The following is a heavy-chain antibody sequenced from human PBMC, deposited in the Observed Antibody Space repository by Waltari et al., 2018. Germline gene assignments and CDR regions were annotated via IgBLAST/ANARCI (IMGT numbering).Heavy chain of an antibody. J-gene: IGHJ4*02. D-gene: IGHD2-15*01. V-gene: IGHV4-4*02. CDR2: VYGGGKT. CDR1: GDSMSSAYW. Sequence: QLQLQESGPGLVKPSATLSLTCAVPGDSMSSAYWGSWVRQPPGKGLEWIGQVYGGGKTNYNPSFASRVTVELDTYNKKFSLKVTSATAADTAVYYCARDRGRGLYLDSWGPG. CDR3: ARDRGRGLYLDS.